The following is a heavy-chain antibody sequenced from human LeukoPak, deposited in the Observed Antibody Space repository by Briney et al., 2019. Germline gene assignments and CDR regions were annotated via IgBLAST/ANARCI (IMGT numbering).Heavy chain of an antibody. D-gene: IGHD3-22*01. V-gene: IGHV4-39*01. J-gene: IGHJ4*02. Sequence: SETLSLTCSVSGGSISSSSYYWGWIRQPPGKGLEWIGSIYYSGSTYYNPSLKSRVTISVDTSKNQFSLKLSPVTAADTAVYYCARHAIPPYYGPNSEVGYWGQGTLVTVSS. CDR3: ARHAIPPYYGPNSEVGY. CDR1: GGSISSSSYY. CDR2: IYYSGST.